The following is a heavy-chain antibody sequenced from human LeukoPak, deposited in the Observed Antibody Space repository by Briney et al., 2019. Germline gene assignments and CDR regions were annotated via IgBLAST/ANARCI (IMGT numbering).Heavy chain of an antibody. CDR1: GYTFSGYY. J-gene: IGHJ4*02. CDR3: ARDYIQYQLLPDY. V-gene: IGHV1-2*02. Sequence: ASVKVSCKVSGYTFSGYYIHWVPQAPGQGLEWMGWINPNTGGTNYVQKFQGRVTMTRDTSISTTYMELSRLRSDDTAVYYCARDYIQYQLLPDYWGQGTLVTVSS. D-gene: IGHD2-2*01. CDR2: INPNTGGT.